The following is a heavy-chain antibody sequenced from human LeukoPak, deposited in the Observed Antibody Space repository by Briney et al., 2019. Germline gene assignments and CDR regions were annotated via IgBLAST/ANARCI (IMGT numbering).Heavy chain of an antibody. V-gene: IGHV3-15*01. D-gene: IGHD2-2*01. CDR2: IKSKTDGGTT. CDR1: GFTLSNAW. J-gene: IGHJ4*02. CDR3: TTDIVVVPAATFDY. Sequence: GGSLRLSCAASGFTLSNAWMSWVRQAPGKGLEWVGRIKSKTDGGTTDYAAPVKGRFTISRDDSKNTLYLQMNSLKTEDTAVYYCTTDIVVVPAATFDYWGQGTLVTVSS.